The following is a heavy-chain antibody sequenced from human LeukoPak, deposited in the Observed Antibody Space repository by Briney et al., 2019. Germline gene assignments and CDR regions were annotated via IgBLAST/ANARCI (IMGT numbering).Heavy chain of an antibody. V-gene: IGHV3-74*01. CDR2: INSDGSST. CDR1: GFTFSSYW. D-gene: IGHD1-1*01. Sequence: GGSLRLSCAASGFTFSSYWMHWVRQAPGKGLVWVSRINSDGSSTSYADSVKGRFTISRDNAKNTLYLQVNSLRAEDTAVYYCAREGHWNDPQLAFDIWGQGTMVTVSS. CDR3: AREGHWNDPQLAFDI. J-gene: IGHJ3*02.